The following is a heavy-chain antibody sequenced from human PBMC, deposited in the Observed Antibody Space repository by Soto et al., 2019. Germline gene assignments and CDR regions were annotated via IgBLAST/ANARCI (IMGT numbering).Heavy chain of an antibody. CDR2: ITESGGST. CDR1: GFTFSIYT. D-gene: IGHD3-16*01. CDR3: AGGFP. V-gene: IGHV3-23*01. J-gene: IGHJ5*02. Sequence: EAQLLESGGGLIQPGESLRLSCTASGFTFSIYTMIWVRQAPGKGLEWVSGITESGGSTYYGDSIKGRFTISRDNSKNTLYLEMNRLRAEETAVYYFAGGFPWGQGALVTVSS.